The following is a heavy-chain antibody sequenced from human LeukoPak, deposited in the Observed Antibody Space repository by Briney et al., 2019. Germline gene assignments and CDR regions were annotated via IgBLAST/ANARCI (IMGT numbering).Heavy chain of an antibody. Sequence: ASVKVSCKTSGYSFTNYALNWVRQAPGQGLEWLGWINTDSGDPTYAQGSTGRFVFSLDTSVSTAYLQISSLKAEDTGIYYCARTGLTAAGLFDSWGQGTQVTVSS. CDR1: GYSFTNYA. CDR2: INTDSGDP. D-gene: IGHD6-13*01. CDR3: ARTGLTAAGLFDS. V-gene: IGHV7-4-1*02. J-gene: IGHJ4*02.